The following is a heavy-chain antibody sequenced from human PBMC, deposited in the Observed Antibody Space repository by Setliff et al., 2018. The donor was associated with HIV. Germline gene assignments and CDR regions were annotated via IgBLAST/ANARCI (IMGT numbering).Heavy chain of an antibody. CDR2: IYYSGST. J-gene: IGHJ5*02. D-gene: IGHD4-17*01. CDR3: ARSPRLRGGHNWFDP. V-gene: IGHV4-59*08. CDR1: GGSISSYY. Sequence: PSETLSLTCTVSGGSISSYYWSWIRQPPGKGLEWIGYIYYSGSTNYNPSLKSRVTISVDTSKNQFSLKLSSVTAADTAVYYCARSPRLRGGHNWFDPWGQGTLVTVSS.